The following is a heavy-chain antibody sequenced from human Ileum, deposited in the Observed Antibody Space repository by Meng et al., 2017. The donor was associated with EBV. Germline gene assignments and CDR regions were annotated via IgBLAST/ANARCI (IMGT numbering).Heavy chain of an antibody. Sequence: VQQAQSGPDLVRPSEPLSLTCTVSGASVTSSGYYWSWLRQSPGKGLEWLGYVNYNGDSTYNPSLKSRVTIFIDTSKKQFYLNLTSATAADTAIYYCARDLRVGGAFDYWGQGTLVTVSS. CDR2: VNYNGDS. CDR3: ARDLRVGGAFDY. CDR1: GASVTSSGYY. D-gene: IGHD1-26*01. V-gene: IGHV4-61*08. J-gene: IGHJ4*02.